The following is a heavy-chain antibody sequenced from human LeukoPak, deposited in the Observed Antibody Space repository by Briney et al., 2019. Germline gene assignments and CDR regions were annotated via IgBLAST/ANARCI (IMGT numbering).Heavy chain of an antibody. J-gene: IGHJ4*02. CDR1: GGSVNSGSYY. Sequence: SETLSLTCTVPGGSVNSGSYYWSWIRQPPGKGLEWIGYIYYSGSTNYNPSLKSRVTISVDTSKNQFSLKLSSVTAADTAVYYCASGYSYGYYYFDYWGQGTLVTVSS. CDR2: IYYSGST. CDR3: ASGYSYGYYYFDY. D-gene: IGHD5-18*01. V-gene: IGHV4-61*01.